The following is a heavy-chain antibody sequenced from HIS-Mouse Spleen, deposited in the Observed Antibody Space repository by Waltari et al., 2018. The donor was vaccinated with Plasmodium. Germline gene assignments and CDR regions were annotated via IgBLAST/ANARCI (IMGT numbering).Heavy chain of an antibody. V-gene: IGHV3-30*18. Sequence: QVQLVASGGGLVPPGRSLRLSCAASGFTFSSSGIHWVRQAPGKGLEWVAVISYDGSNKYYADSVKGRFTISRDNSKNTLYLQMISLRAEDTAVYYCAKILSYSSSPEDYWGQGTLVTVSS. J-gene: IGHJ4*02. CDR1: GFTFSSSG. D-gene: IGHD6-6*01. CDR3: AKILSYSSSPEDY. CDR2: ISYDGSNK.